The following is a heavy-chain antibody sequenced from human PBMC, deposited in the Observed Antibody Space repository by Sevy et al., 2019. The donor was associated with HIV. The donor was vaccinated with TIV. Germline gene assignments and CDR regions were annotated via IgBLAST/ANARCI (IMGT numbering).Heavy chain of an antibody. CDR1: GFRFSDYG. Sequence: GGSLRLSCAASGFRFSDYGMHWVRQAPGKGLEWVSLIRVDGSMKYIADAVKGRFTISRDKVKDTLNLQMNSLRPEDTAVYYCAKDHYDYRTGYYGYYGMDVWGQGTTVTVSS. V-gene: IGHV3-30*02. D-gene: IGHD3-3*01. J-gene: IGHJ6*02. CDR2: IRVDGSMK. CDR3: AKDHYDYRTGYYGYYGMDV.